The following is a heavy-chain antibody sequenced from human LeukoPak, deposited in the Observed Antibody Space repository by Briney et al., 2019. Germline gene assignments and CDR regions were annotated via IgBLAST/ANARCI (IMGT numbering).Heavy chain of an antibody. V-gene: IGHV1-18*01. CDR3: ARAGETIFGAPNWFDP. J-gene: IGHJ5*02. CDR2: ISAYNGNT. D-gene: IGHD3-3*01. Sequence: ASVKVSCKASGYTFTSYGICWVREGPGQGLEWMGWISAYNGNTNYAQKLQGRVTMTTDTSTSTAYMELRSLRSDDTAVYYCARAGETIFGAPNWFDPWGQGTLVTVSS. CDR1: GYTFTSYG.